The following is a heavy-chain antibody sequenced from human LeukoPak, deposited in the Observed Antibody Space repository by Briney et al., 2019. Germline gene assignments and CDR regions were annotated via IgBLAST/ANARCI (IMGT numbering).Heavy chain of an antibody. CDR3: AKNTLINTSSWLREFAN. V-gene: IGHV3-23*01. D-gene: IGHD6-13*01. Sequence: PGGSQRLSCAASGFTFSSYEMNWVRQAPGKGLEWVSTISGSGDSTYYADSVKGRFTISRDNSKNTLYLQMNSLRAEDTAVYYCAKNTLINTSSWLREFANWGRGTLVAVSS. CDR1: GFTFSSYE. CDR2: ISGSGDST. J-gene: IGHJ4*02.